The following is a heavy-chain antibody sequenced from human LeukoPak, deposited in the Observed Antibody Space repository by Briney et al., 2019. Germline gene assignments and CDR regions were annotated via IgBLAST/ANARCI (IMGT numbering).Heavy chain of an antibody. CDR2: IKHNGDEL. V-gene: IGHV3-7*01. CDR3: ARELRTFDS. D-gene: IGHD3-16*01. J-gene: IGHJ4*02. CDR1: GFTFSSYW. Sequence: GGSLRLSCAASGFTFSSYWMTWVRQAPGKGLEWVANIKHNGDELNYVNSVEDRFTISRDNAKNSLYLHMTGLRAEDTAVYYCARELRTFDSWGQGTLVTVSS.